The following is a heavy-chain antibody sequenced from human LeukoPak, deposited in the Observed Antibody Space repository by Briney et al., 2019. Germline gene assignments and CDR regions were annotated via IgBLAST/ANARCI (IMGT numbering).Heavy chain of an antibody. CDR3: AKFTETYYGYFDY. CDR1: GFTFNNYA. D-gene: IGHD3-3*01. V-gene: IGHV3-23*01. CDR2: ISGGGETT. Sequence: GGSLRLSCAASGFTFNNYAMNWVRQAPGKGLEWVSSISGGGETTYYADSAKGRFTISRDNSKNTLYLQMNSLRAEDTAVYYCAKFTETYYGYFDYWGQGTLVTVSS. J-gene: IGHJ4*02.